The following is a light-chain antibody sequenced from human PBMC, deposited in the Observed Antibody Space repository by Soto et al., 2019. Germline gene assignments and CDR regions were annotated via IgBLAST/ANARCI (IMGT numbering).Light chain of an antibody. CDR1: SSNIGAGYD. Sequence: QPVLTQPPSVSGAPGQSVTISCTGSSSNIGAGYDVHWYQQLPGTAPKLLIYGNNNRPSGVPDRFSGSKSGTSASLAITGLQAEDEADYYCQSYDSSLSVVFGGGTKVTVL. CDR2: GNN. CDR3: QSYDSSLSVV. J-gene: IGLJ2*01. V-gene: IGLV1-40*01.